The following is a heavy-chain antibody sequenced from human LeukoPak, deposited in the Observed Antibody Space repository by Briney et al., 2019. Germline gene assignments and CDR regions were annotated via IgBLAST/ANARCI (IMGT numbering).Heavy chain of an antibody. V-gene: IGHV3-49*04. CDR3: TKYSSSHGMDV. J-gene: IGHJ6*04. D-gene: IGHD6-13*01. CDR2: IRSKAYGGTT. Sequence: GGSLRLSCTASGFTFGDYAMSWVRQAPGKGLEWVGFIRSKAYGGTTEYAASVKVRFTISRDDSKSIAYLQMNSLKTEDTAVYYCTKYSSSHGMDVWGKGTTVTVSS. CDR1: GFTFGDYA.